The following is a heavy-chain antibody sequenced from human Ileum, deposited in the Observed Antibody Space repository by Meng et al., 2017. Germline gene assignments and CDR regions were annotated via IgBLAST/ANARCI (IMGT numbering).Heavy chain of an antibody. V-gene: IGHV3-7*01. D-gene: IGHD6-13*01. CDR1: GFTSSSYW. CDR3: ARARSWYSYDAFDI. J-gene: IGHJ3*02. CDR2: IKQDGIDK. Sequence: GGSLRLSCEASGFTSSSYWMSWVRQAPGKGLEWVASIKQDGIDKYYADSVKGRFIISRDNAQNSLSLQMNSLRDEDTAVYYCARARSWYSYDAFDIWGQGTMVTVSS.